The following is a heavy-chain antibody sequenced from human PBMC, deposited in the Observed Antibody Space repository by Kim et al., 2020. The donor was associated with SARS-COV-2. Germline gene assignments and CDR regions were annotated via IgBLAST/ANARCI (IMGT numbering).Heavy chain of an antibody. V-gene: IGHV4-59*01. J-gene: IGHJ6*02. Sequence: SETLSLTCTVSGGSISSYYWSWIRQPPGKGLEWIGYIYYSGSTNYNPSLKSRVTISVDTSKNQFSLKLSSVTAADTAVYYCARDAGGSSGWYEGFDYYYGMDVWGQGTTVTVSS. CDR3: ARDAGGSSGWYEGFDYYYGMDV. D-gene: IGHD6-19*01. CDR1: GGSISSYY. CDR2: IYYSGST.